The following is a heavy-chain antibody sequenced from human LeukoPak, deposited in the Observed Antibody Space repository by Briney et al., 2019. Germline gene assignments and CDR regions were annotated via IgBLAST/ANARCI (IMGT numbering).Heavy chain of an antibody. Sequence: PETLSLTCAVSGGSISSSNWWSWVRQPPGKGLEWIGEIYHSGSTNYNPSLKSRVTISVDKSKNQFSLKLSSVTAADTAVYYCARDDGDYAGDYYYGMDVWGQGTTVTVSS. CDR3: ARDDGDYAGDYYYGMDV. V-gene: IGHV4-4*03. CDR2: IYHSGST. J-gene: IGHJ6*02. D-gene: IGHD4-17*01. CDR1: GGSISSSNW.